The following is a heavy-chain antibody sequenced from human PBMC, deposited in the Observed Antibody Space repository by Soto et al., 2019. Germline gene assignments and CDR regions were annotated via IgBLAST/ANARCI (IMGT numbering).Heavy chain of an antibody. CDR3: ARLVRLIAAAGVDY. V-gene: IGHV4-59*08. CDR1: GGSIRAYY. CDR2: IYYGGST. Sequence: PSETLCLTSTVAGGSIRAYYWSWIRHPPGKGLEWVGYIYYGGSTSYNPTLKSRVIISVDTSKSQFSLKLSSVTAADTAVYYCARLVRLIAAAGVDYWGQGTLVTVSS. J-gene: IGHJ4*02. D-gene: IGHD6-13*01.